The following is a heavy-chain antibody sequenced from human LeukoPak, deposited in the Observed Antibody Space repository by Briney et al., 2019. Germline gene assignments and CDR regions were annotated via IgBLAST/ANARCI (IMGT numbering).Heavy chain of an antibody. CDR1: GYSISNGYY. CDR3: ARGTGWFAY. D-gene: IGHD6-19*01. Sequence: SETLSLTCTVSGYSISNGYYWSWIRQPPGKGLEWIGYIYYSGSTNYNPSLKSRVTISVDTSKNQFSLKLSSVTSADTAVYYCARGTGWFAYWGQGTLVTVSS. J-gene: IGHJ4*02. CDR2: IYYSGST. V-gene: IGHV4-59*01.